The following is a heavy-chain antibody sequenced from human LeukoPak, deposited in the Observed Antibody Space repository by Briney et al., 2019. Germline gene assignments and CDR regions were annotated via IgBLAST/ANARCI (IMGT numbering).Heavy chain of an antibody. CDR3: ARALYGGYEGLDY. Sequence: GGSLRLSCAASGFTFITYTMHWVRQAPGKGLEWVAVISYDGSNKYYADSVKGRFTISRDNSKNTLYLQMNSLRPEDTAVYCCARALYGGYEGLDYWGQGTLVTVSS. V-gene: IGHV3-30*04. D-gene: IGHD5-12*01. J-gene: IGHJ4*02. CDR1: GFTFITYT. CDR2: ISYDGSNK.